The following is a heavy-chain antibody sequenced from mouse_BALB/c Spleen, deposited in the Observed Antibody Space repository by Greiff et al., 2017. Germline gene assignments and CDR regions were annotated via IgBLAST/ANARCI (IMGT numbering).Heavy chain of an antibody. V-gene: IGHV5-6*01. J-gene: IGHJ4*01. D-gene: IGHD2-4*01. CDR2: ISSGGSYT. CDR3: ARRYYDYDDAMDY. Sequence: DVHLVESGGDLVKPGGSLKLSCAASGFTFSSYGMSWVRQTPDKRLEWVATISSGGSYTYYPDSVKGRFTISRHNAKNTLYLQMSSLKSEDTAMYYCARRYYDYDDAMDYWGQGTSVTVSS. CDR1: GFTFSSYG.